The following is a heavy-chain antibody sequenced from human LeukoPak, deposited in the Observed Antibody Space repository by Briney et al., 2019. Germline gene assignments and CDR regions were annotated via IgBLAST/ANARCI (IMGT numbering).Heavy chain of an antibody. CDR3: ARDQPIGYNYGYPFDN. CDR1: GFTFSSYE. CDR2: ISSSGSTI. V-gene: IGHV3-48*03. Sequence: GGSLRLSCAASGFTFSSYEMNWVRQAPGKGLEWVSYISSSGSTIYYAGSVKGRFTISRDNAKNSLYLQMNNLRVEDTAVYYCARDQPIGYNYGYPFDNWGQGTLVTVSS. D-gene: IGHD5-18*01. J-gene: IGHJ4*02.